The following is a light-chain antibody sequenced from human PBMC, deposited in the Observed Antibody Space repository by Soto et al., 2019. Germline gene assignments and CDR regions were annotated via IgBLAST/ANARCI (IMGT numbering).Light chain of an antibody. CDR1: NSDVGAYYY. J-gene: IGLJ3*02. CDR2: EVS. V-gene: IGLV2-8*01. CDR3: SSYAGSNTVT. Sequence: QSVLTQPPSASGSPGQSVTISCTGTNSDVGAYYYVSWYQQYPGKAPKLMIYEVSKRPLGVPDRFSGSKSGNTASLTVSGLQAEDEADYYCSSYAGSNTVTFGGGTKLTVL.